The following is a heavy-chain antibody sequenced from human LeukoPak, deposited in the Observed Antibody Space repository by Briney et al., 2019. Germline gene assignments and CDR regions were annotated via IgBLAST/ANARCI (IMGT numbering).Heavy chain of an antibody. Sequence: ASVKVSCKASGGTFSSYAISWVRQAPGQGLEWMGGIIPIFGTANYAQKFQGRVTITTDESTSTAYMELSSLRSEDTVVYYCASYKWDCSSTSCYRYNWFDPWGQGTLVTVSS. CDR1: GGTFSSYA. CDR3: ASYKWDCSSTSCYRYNWFDP. V-gene: IGHV1-69*05. CDR2: IIPIFGTA. D-gene: IGHD2-2*02. J-gene: IGHJ5*02.